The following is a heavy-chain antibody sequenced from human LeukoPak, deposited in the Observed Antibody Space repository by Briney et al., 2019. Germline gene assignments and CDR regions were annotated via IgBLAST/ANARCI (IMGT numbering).Heavy chain of an antibody. D-gene: IGHD6-19*01. V-gene: IGHV3-23*01. J-gene: IGHJ4*02. CDR2: ISGSGGST. Sequence: GGSLRLSCAASGFTFSNYAMSWVRQAPGKGLEWVSTISGSGGSTYYVDSVKGRFTISRDNSRNTLDIEMNSLRPEDTAVYYCAKTSQYSSGWFDYWGQGTLVTVSS. CDR1: GFTFSNYA. CDR3: AKTSQYSSGWFDY.